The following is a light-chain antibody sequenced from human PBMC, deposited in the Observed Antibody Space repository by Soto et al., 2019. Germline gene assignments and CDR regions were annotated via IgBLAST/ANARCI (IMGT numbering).Light chain of an antibody. CDR3: QHYNAFPWP. J-gene: IGKJ1*01. V-gene: IGKV1-5*01. CDR1: QSIRNW. CDR2: GAS. Sequence: IQMNKSPSTLSASIGDRVTITCRASQSIRNWLAWYQDKPGKAPKLLIYGASSLESGVPSRFSGSGSGTEFTLTVCGLQPDDVATYYCQHYNAFPWPFGQGTKVDIK.